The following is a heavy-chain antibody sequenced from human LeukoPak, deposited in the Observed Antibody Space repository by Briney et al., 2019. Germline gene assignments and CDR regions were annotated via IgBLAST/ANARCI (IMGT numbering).Heavy chain of an antibody. CDR1: GYTFTGYY. D-gene: IGHD1-26*01. CDR3: ARTVGATQGEDY. CDR2: INPNSGGT. Sequence: ASVKVSCKASGYTFTGYYMHWVRQAPGQGLEWMGWINPNSGGTNYAQKFQGRVTMTGDTSISTAYMELSRLRSDDTAVYYCARTVGATQGEDYWGQGTLVTVSS. J-gene: IGHJ4*02. V-gene: IGHV1-2*02.